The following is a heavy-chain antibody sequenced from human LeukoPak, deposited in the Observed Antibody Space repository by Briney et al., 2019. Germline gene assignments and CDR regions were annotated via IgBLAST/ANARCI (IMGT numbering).Heavy chain of an antibody. J-gene: IGHJ5*02. CDR1: GGSFSGYY. V-gene: IGHV4-34*01. Sequence: SETLSLTCAVYGGSFSGYYWGWIRQPPGKGLEWIANIYYSGSTYYNPSPKSRVTISVDTPKNQFSLKLSSVTAADTAVYYCAGLIRPGWFDPWGQGTLVTVSS. CDR2: IYYSGST. CDR3: AGLIRPGWFDP. D-gene: IGHD1-14*01.